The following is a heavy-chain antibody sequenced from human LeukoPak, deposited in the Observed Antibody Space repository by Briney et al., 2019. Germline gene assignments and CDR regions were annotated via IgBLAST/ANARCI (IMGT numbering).Heavy chain of an antibody. CDR3: ARGGRSRGAFDI. CDR2: ISSSSSTI. V-gene: IGHV3-48*04. CDR1: GLTFSSYS. D-gene: IGHD3-10*01. J-gene: IGHJ3*02. Sequence: GSLRLSCAASGLTFSSYSMNWVRQAPGKGLEWVSYISSSSSTIYYADSVKGRFTISRDNAKNSLYLQMNSLRAEDTAVYYCARGGRSRGAFDIWGQGTMVTVSP.